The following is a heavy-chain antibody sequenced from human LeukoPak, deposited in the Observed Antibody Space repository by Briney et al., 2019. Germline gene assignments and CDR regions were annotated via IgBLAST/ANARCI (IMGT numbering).Heavy chain of an antibody. Sequence: PGGSLRLSCTAPGFSFSDAWMTWVRQAPGKGLEWVGRIKPIATGGTTEYAAPVKGRYTISRDDSKNTVYLQMNSLESEDTAVYYCTTPPDWGQGTLVIVSS. CDR2: IKPIATGGTT. J-gene: IGHJ4*02. CDR3: TTPPD. V-gene: IGHV3-15*01. CDR1: GFSFSDAW.